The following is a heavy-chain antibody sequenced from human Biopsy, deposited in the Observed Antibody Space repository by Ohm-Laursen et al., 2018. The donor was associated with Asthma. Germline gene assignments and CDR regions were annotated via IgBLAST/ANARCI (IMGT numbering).Heavy chain of an antibody. D-gene: IGHD6-19*01. Sequence: SSVKVSCKAPGGTFSNFAISWVRQAPGQGLEWLGGIMTVFGTTNYAQKFQGRVTITADESTSTAYMEVTSLRSEDTAIYYCARYQVGYSSGWSLLLKKIYYSGMDVWGQGTAVTVSS. V-gene: IGHV1-69*01. J-gene: IGHJ6*02. CDR1: GGTFSNFA. CDR3: ARYQVGYSSGWSLLLKKIYYSGMDV. CDR2: IMTVFGTT.